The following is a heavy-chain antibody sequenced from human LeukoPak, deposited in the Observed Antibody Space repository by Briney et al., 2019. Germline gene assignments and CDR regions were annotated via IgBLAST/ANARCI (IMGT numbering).Heavy chain of an antibody. CDR2: ISSSSSYI. J-gene: IGHJ4*02. V-gene: IGHV3-21*01. CDR3: ARGTAAGTGRADY. D-gene: IGHD6-13*01. CDR1: GFTFSSYS. Sequence: PGGSLRLSCAASGFTFSSYSMNWVRQAPGKGLEWVSSISSSSSYIYYADSVKGRFTISRDNAKNSLYLQMNSLRAEDTAVYYCARGTAAGTGRADYWGQGTLVTVSP.